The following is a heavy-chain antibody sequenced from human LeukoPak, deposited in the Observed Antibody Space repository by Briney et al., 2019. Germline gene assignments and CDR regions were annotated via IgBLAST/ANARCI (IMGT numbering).Heavy chain of an antibody. CDR2: IKQDGSEK. CDR1: GFTFSSFA. Sequence: PGGSLRLSCSASGFTFSSFALSWVRQAPGKGLEWVANIKQDGSEKYYVDSVKGRFTISRDNAKDSLYLQMNSLRAEDTAVYYCARDWEYSSSSVYWGQGTLVTVSS. D-gene: IGHD6-6*01. CDR3: ARDWEYSSSSVY. V-gene: IGHV3-7*04. J-gene: IGHJ4*02.